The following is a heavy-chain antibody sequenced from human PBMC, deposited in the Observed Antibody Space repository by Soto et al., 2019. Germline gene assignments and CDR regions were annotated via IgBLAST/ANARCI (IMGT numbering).Heavy chain of an antibody. Sequence: RGASLKISCQGSGYSFTSYWIGWVRQMPGKGLEWMAIIYPGDSDIRYSPSFQGQVTISADKSISTAYLQWSSLKASDTAIYYCARQPSNGQWFVWGQGTTVTVSS. CDR2: IYPGDSDI. J-gene: IGHJ6*02. D-gene: IGHD3-22*01. V-gene: IGHV5-51*01. CDR3: ARQPSNGQWFV. CDR1: GYSFTSYW.